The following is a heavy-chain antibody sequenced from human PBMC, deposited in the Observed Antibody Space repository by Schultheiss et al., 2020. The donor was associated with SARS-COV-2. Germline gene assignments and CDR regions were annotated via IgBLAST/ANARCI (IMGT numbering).Heavy chain of an antibody. J-gene: IGHJ1*01. Sequence: SETLSLPCTVSGGSGSSGDYYWSWIRQPPGKGLEWIGHIYYSGSTYYNPSLKSRVTISVDTSKNQFSLKLSSVTAAGTAVYYCAREVAAAETPFFQHWGQG. CDR3: AREVAAAETPFFQH. D-gene: IGHD6-13*01. CDR2: IYYSGST. CDR1: GGSGSSGDYY. V-gene: IGHV4-30-4*01.